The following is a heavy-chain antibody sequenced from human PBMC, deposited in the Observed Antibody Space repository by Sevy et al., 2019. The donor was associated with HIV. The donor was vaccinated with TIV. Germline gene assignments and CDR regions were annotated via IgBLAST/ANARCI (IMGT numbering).Heavy chain of an antibody. D-gene: IGHD1-1*01. CDR3: ARDRTGTKNHYSWFDP. V-gene: IGHV1-46*01. Sequence: ASVKVSCKASGYTFTSYYMHWVRQAPGQGLEWMGIINPSGGSTSYAQKFQGRVTMTRDTSTSTVYMELSSLRSEDTAVYYCARDRTGTKNHYSWFDPWGQGTLVTVSS. CDR2: INPSGGST. CDR1: GYTFTSYY. J-gene: IGHJ5*02.